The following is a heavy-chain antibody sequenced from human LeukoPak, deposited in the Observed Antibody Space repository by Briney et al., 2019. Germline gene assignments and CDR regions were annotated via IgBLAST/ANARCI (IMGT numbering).Heavy chain of an antibody. Sequence: GGSLRLSCAASGFTFSSYWMSWVRQAPGKGLEWVANIKQDGREKYHVDSVKGRFTISRDNAKNSLYLQMNSLRAEDTAVYFCARFAEVYYYVDVWGTGTTVIVSS. CDR3: ARFAEVYYYVDV. D-gene: IGHD2-21*01. CDR1: GFTFSSYW. V-gene: IGHV3-7*01. J-gene: IGHJ6*03. CDR2: IKQDGREK.